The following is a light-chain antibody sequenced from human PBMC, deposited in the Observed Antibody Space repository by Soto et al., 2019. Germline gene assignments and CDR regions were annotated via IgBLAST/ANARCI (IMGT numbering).Light chain of an antibody. CDR2: EVA. CDR3: CSHSSSITWM. Sequence: QSALTQTASVSGSPGQSITMSCTGTSSDGGGYNFVSWYQQHPGKAPKLIVHEVANRLSGVSGRFSGSKSGNTAFLTISGLQAEDEAVYYCCSHSSSITWMFGGGTKLTVL. V-gene: IGLV2-14*03. J-gene: IGLJ3*02. CDR1: SSDGGGYNF.